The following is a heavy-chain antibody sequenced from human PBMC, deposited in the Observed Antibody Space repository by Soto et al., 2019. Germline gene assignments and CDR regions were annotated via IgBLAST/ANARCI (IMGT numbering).Heavy chain of an antibody. J-gene: IGHJ3*02. D-gene: IGHD1-26*01. CDR1: GFTFSSYS. CDR3: ARSFGQGAFDI. CDR2: ISSSSSYI. V-gene: IGHV3-21*01. Sequence: EVQLVESGGGLVKPGGSLRLSCAASGFTFSSYSMNWVRQAPGKGLEWVSSISSSSSYIYYADSVKGRYTISRDNAKNSLYLQMNSLRAEDTAVYYCARSFGQGAFDIWGQGTMVTVSS.